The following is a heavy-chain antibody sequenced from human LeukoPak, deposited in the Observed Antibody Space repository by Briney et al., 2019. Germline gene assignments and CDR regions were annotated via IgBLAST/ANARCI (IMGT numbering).Heavy chain of an antibody. D-gene: IGHD6-6*01. CDR1: RFSFSSYT. V-gene: IGHV3-30*04. J-gene: IGHJ6*03. CDR3: ARDPYSSSSVFFYYYMNV. CDR2: ISYDGSNK. Sequence: GGSLRLSCAASRFSFSSYTMHWVRQAPGKGLEWLAVISYDGSNKYYADSVTGRFTISRDNSKNMLYLQMNSLRAEDTAVYYYARDPYSSSSVFFYYYMNVWGKGTTVTVSS.